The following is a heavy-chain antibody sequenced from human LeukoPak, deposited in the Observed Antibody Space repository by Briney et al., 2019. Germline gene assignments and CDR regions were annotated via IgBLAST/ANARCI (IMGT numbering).Heavy chain of an antibody. J-gene: IGHJ4*02. Sequence: PGGSLRLSCAASGFTFSNYAMNWVRQAPGKGLEWVSAISGRGATTYYADSVKGRFTISRDNSKNTLYLQMNSLRAEDTAVYYCARGSEYYDSSGYPSFDYWGQGTLVTVSS. D-gene: IGHD3-22*01. CDR1: GFTFSNYA. CDR3: ARGSEYYDSSGYPSFDY. V-gene: IGHV3-23*01. CDR2: ISGRGATT.